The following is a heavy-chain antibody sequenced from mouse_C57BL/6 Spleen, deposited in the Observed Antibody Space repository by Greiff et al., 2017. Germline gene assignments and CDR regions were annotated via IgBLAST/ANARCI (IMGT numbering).Heavy chain of an antibody. Sequence: VQRVESGPELVKPGASVKISCKASGYSFTSYYIHWVKQRPGQGLEWIGWIYPGSGNTKYNEKFKGKATLTADTSSSTAYMQLSSLTSEDSAVYYCAGYGSSYFDCWGQGTTLTVSS. V-gene: IGHV1-66*01. CDR3: AGYGSSYFDC. D-gene: IGHD1-1*01. J-gene: IGHJ2*01. CDR1: GYSFTSYY. CDR2: IYPGSGNT.